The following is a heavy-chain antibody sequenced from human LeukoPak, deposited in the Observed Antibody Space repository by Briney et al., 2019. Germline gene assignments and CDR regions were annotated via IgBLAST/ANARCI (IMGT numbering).Heavy chain of an antibody. J-gene: IGHJ3*02. CDR3: ERRNYNWNGSSDVFDI. D-gene: IGHD1-1*01. CDR1: GGSLSSYY. Sequence: RTSETLSLTCTVSGGSLSSYYWSWIRQPPGKGLEWIGYIFYSVTTNYNPSLKSRVTISVDTSKKQFSLKLSSVTAADTAVYYCERRNYNWNGSSDVFDIWGQGTMVTVSS. V-gene: IGHV4-59*01. CDR2: IFYSVTT.